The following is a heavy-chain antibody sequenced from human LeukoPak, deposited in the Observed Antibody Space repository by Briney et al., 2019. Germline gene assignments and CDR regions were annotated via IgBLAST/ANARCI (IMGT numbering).Heavy chain of an antibody. CDR2: IYYSGST. Sequence: KTSETLSLTCTVSGGSISSSSYSWGWIRQPPGKGLEWIGSIYYSGSTYYNPSLKSRVTISVDTSKNQFSLKLSSVTAADTAVYYCARRDGNHDAFDIWGQGTMVTVSS. V-gene: IGHV4-39*01. CDR3: ARRDGNHDAFDI. D-gene: IGHD4-23*01. J-gene: IGHJ3*02. CDR1: GGSISSSSYS.